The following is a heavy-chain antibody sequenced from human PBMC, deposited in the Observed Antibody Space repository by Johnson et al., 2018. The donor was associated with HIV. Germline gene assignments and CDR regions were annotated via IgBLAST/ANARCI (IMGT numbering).Heavy chain of an antibody. CDR2: IKQDASEK. D-gene: IGHD3-16*01. CDR1: GFTFTNHY. Sequence: VQLVESGGGLVKPGGSLRLSCAASGFTFTNHYMTWVRQAPGKGLEWVANIKQDASEKYSVDSVKGRFTISRDNAKSSLYLQMNSLRAEDTAVYYCARGAVTLRGWGHVFDIWGQGTMVTVSS. V-gene: IGHV3-7*01. CDR3: ARGAVTLRGWGHVFDI. J-gene: IGHJ3*02.